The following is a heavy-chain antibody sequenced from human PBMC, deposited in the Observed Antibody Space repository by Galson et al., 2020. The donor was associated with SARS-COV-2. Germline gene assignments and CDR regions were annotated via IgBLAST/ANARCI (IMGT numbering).Heavy chain of an antibody. D-gene: IGHD3-22*01. CDR2: ISYDGSNK. V-gene: IGHV3-30*04. CDR1: GFTFSSYA. CDR3: ARGLQDSSGYYAWRIDY. Sequence: SLKISCAASGFTFSSYAMHWVRQAPGKGLEWVAVISYDGSNKYYADSVKGRFTISRDNSKNTLYLQMNSLRAEDTAVYYCARGLQDSSGYYAWRIDYWGQGTLVTVSS. J-gene: IGHJ4*02.